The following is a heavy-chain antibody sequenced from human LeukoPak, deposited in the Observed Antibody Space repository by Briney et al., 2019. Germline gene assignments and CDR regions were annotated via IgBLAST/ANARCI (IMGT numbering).Heavy chain of an antibody. D-gene: IGHD6-13*01. J-gene: IGHJ3*02. CDR1: GFTFNRHT. CDR3: ARSGTAAVEAALDI. Sequence: GGSLRLSCAASGFTFNRHTMNWVRQAPGKGLEWVSSISSNSSYIYYADSVKGRFTISRDNAKNSLSVQMNSLRAEDTAVYYCARSGTAAVEAALDIWGQGTMVTVSS. CDR2: ISSNSSYI. V-gene: IGHV3-21*06.